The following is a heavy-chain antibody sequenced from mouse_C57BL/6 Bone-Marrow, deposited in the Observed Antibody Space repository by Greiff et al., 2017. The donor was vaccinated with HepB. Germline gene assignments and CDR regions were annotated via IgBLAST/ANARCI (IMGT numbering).Heavy chain of an antibody. CDR2: ISSGSSTI. CDR1: GFTFSDYG. V-gene: IGHV5-17*01. CDR3: ARRDTTVGWYFDV. Sequence: DVMLVESGGGLVKPGGSLKLSCAASGFTFSDYGMHWVRQAPEKGLEWVAYISSGSSTIYYADTVKGRFTISRDNAKNTPFLQLTSLRSEDTAMYYCARRDTTVGWYFDVWGTGTTVTVSS. D-gene: IGHD1-1*01. J-gene: IGHJ1*03.